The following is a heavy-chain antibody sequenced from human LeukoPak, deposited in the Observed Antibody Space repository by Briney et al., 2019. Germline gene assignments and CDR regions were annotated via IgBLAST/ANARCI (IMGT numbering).Heavy chain of an antibody. CDR2: INSGGTHA. CDR3: AKDHSPYYYFYMDA. D-gene: IGHD3/OR15-3a*01. V-gene: IGHV3-23*01. CDR1: GFVFTNYA. J-gene: IGHJ6*03. Sequence: GGSLRLSCAASGFVFTNYAMTWVRQAPGKGLQWAATINSGGTHAYYAESVKGRFTISRDNSNNALFLQMTNLRADDSALYYCAKDHSPYYYFYMDAWGKGTTVTVSS.